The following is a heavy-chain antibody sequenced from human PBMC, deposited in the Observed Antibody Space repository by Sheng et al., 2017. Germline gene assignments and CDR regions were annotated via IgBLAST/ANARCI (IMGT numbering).Heavy chain of an antibody. Sequence: EVQLVESGGGLVKPGGSLRLSCAASGFTFSSYSMNWVRQAPGKGLEWVSSISSSSSYIYYADSVKGRFTISRDNAKNSLYLQMNSLRAEDTAVYYCARDINPDYYGSGSPFDYWGQGTLVTVSS. CDR3: ARDINPDYYGSGSPFDY. J-gene: IGHJ4*02. V-gene: IGHV3-21*01. D-gene: IGHD3-10*01. CDR2: ISSSSSYI. CDR1: GFTFSSYS.